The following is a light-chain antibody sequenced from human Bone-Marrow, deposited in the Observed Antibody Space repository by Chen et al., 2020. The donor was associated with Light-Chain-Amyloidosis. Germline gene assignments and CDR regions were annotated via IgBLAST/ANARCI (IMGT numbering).Light chain of an antibody. J-gene: IGLJ1*01. V-gene: IGLV2-14*03. Sequence: QSALTHPASVSGSPGQSITISCTGTSGDVGTYNYVSWYQHHPGKAPIVMIYAVSDPPSGVSNRCSGSKSGTTASLTISGLQAEDDADYYCSSFTSSSSYVFGPGTKVTVL. CDR2: AVS. CDR3: SSFTSSSSYV. CDR1: SGDVGTYNY.